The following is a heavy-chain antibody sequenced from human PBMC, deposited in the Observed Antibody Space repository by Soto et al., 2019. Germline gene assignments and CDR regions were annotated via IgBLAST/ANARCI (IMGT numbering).Heavy chain of an antibody. V-gene: IGHV1-18*01. CDR1: GYIFTAYG. CDR3: ARELNTESSAYYSFAF. CDR2: VSTNDDRT. J-gene: IGHJ4*02. Sequence: QVQLVQSGPEVKMPGASVKVSCKTSGYIFTAYGLAWLRQAPGQRPEWMGWVSTNDDRTNYAQKFQGRVTMTTDRSQTTTSMEFRSLRPDDTAVYYCARELNTESSAYYSFAFWGQGTLVTVSS. D-gene: IGHD3-22*01.